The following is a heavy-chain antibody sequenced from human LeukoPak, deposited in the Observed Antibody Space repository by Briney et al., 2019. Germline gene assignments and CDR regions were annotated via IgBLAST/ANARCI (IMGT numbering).Heavy chain of an antibody. J-gene: IGHJ6*03. CDR2: IWYDGSNK. CDR3: AKEGYYYYYMDV. CDR1: GFTFSSYG. V-gene: IGHV3-33*06. Sequence: PGGSLRLSCAASGFTFSSYGMHWVRQAPGKGLEWVAVIWYDGSNKYYADSVKGRFTISRDNSKNTLYLQMSSLRAEDTAVYYCAKEGYYYYYMDVWGKGTTVTVSS.